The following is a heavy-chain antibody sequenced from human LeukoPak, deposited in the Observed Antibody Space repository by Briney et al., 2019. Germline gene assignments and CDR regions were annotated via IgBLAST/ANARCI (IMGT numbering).Heavy chain of an antibody. V-gene: IGHV1-18*04. CDR2: ISAYNGNT. CDR1: GYTFTSYG. J-gene: IGHJ4*02. D-gene: IGHD2-2*01. CDR3: ARGGLYCSSTSCYGIEY. Sequence: ASVKVSCKAAGYTFTSYGISWVRQAPGQGLEWMGWISAYNGNTNYAQKLQGRVTMTTDTSTSTVYMELRSLRSDDTAVYYCARGGLYCSSTSCYGIEYWGQVTLVTVSS.